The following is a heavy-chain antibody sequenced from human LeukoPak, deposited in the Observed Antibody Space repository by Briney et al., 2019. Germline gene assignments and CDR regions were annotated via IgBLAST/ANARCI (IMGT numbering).Heavy chain of an antibody. CDR3: ARADYYYGSGSGAFGI. J-gene: IGHJ3*02. D-gene: IGHD3-10*01. V-gene: IGHV1-2*02. CDR2: INPNSGGT. CDR1: GYTFTGYY. Sequence: ASVKVSCKASGYTFTGYYMHWVRQAPGQGLEWMGWINPNSGGTNYAQKFQGRVTMTRDTSISTAYMELSRLRSDDTAVYYCARADYYYGSGSGAFGIWGQGTMVTVSS.